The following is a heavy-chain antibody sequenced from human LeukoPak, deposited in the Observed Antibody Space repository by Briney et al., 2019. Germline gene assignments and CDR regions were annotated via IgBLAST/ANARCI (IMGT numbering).Heavy chain of an antibody. CDR2: ISAYNGNT. CDR1: GYTFTSYS. V-gene: IGHV1-18*01. CDR3: ARGGLGYYYGSGSYKH. J-gene: IGHJ1*01. Sequence: ASVKVSCKASGYTFTSYSTSWVRQAPGQGLEWMGWISAYNGNTNYAQKLQGRVTMTTDTSTSTAYMELRGLRSDDTAVYYCARGGLGYYYGSGSYKHWGQGTLVTVSS. D-gene: IGHD3-10*01.